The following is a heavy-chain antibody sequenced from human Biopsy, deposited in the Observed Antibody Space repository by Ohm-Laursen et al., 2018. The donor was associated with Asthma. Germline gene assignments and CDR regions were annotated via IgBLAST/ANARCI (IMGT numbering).Heavy chain of an antibody. CDR1: GFTFDDYA. Sequence: SLRLSCAASGFTFDDYAMNWVRQAPGKGLEWVSGISWNSGSLEYADSVKGRFTVSRDNAKRTLYLQMNSLRAEDTAVYFCARPYYSDRSGYYGYWGQGTLVTVSS. D-gene: IGHD3-22*01. V-gene: IGHV3-9*01. CDR3: ARPYYSDRSGYYGY. CDR2: ISWNSGSL. J-gene: IGHJ4*02.